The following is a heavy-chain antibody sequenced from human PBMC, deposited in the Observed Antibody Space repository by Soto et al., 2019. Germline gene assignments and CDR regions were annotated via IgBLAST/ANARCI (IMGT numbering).Heavy chain of an antibody. Sequence: ASVKVSCKASGYTFTYYEITWVRQAPGQGLEWMGWISAYSGNTNYAQKLQGRLTMTTDTSTNTAYMELRSLRSDDTAVYYCARVVKAGDYGDYGRYYFDYWGHGTLVTVSS. J-gene: IGHJ4*01. CDR2: ISAYSGNT. CDR3: ARVVKAGDYGDYGRYYFDY. V-gene: IGHV1-18*04. D-gene: IGHD4-17*01. CDR1: GYTFTYYE.